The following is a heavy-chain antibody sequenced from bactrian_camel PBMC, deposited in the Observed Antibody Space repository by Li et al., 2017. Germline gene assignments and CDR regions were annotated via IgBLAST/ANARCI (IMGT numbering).Heavy chain of an antibody. D-gene: IGHD2*01. CDR3: AADPYRGGYCSRHCGHKISD. V-gene: IGHV3S54*01. J-gene: IGHJ6*01. CDR1: GTLLSINW. CDR2: IYTGGGST. Sequence: QVQLVESGGGSVQPGGSLSVSCAVSGTLLSINWMAWVRQAPGREREAVAAIYTGGGSTYYADSVKGRFTISRDNAKSTVYLQLNSLKPEDTAMYYCAADPYRGGYCSRHCGHKISDLGPGDPGHRL.